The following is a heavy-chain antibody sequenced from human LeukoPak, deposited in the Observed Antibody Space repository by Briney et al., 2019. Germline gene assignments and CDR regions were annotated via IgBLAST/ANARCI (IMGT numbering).Heavy chain of an antibody. V-gene: IGHV3-21*01. J-gene: IGHJ6*02. CDR2: ISSSSSYI. CDR1: GFXFSSYS. D-gene: IGHD3-22*01. CDR3: ASSLVVITPVYYYYGMDV. Sequence: GGSLRLSCAASGFXFSSYSMNWVRQAPGKGLEWVSSISSSSSYIYYADSVKGRFTISRDNAKNSLYLQMNSLRAEDTAVYYCASSLVVITPVYYYYGMDVWGQGTTVTVSS.